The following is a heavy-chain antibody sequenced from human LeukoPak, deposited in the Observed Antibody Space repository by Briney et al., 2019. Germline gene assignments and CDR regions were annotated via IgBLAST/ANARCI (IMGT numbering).Heavy chain of an antibody. CDR1: GFTFSSYA. J-gene: IGHJ4*02. D-gene: IGHD4-11*01. CDR2: ISYDGSNK. CDR3: ARVAPVTSDY. Sequence: PGRSLRLSCAASGFTFSSYAMHWVRQAPGKGLEWVAVISYDGSNKYYADSVEGRLTISRDNSKNTLYLQMNSLRAEDTAVYYCARVAPVTSDYWGQGTLVTVSS. V-gene: IGHV3-30*01.